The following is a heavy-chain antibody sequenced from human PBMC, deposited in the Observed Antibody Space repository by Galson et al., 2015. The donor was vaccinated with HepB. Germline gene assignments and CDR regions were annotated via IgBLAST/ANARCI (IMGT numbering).Heavy chain of an antibody. D-gene: IGHD2-21*01. Sequence: SLRLSCAASGFTFSSYGMHWVRQAPGKGLEWVAVISYDGSNKYYADSVKGRFTISRDNSKNTLYLQMNSLRAEDTAVYYCAKDKSDEGNYFDYWGQGTLVTVSS. CDR1: GFTFSSYG. CDR2: ISYDGSNK. CDR3: AKDKSDEGNYFDY. V-gene: IGHV3-30*18. J-gene: IGHJ4*02.